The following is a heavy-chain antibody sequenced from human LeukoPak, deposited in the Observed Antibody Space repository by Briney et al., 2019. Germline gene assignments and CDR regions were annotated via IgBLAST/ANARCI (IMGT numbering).Heavy chain of an antibody. J-gene: IGHJ4*02. CDR3: AKSLSYDSSGYYDY. D-gene: IGHD3-22*01. Sequence: GSLRLSCAASGFTFSSYGMHWVRQAPGKGLEWVAVISYDGSNKYYADSVKGRFTISRDNSKNTLYLQMNSLRAEDTAVYYCAKSLSYDSSGYYDYWGQGTLVTVSS. V-gene: IGHV3-30*18. CDR2: ISYDGSNK. CDR1: GFTFSSYG.